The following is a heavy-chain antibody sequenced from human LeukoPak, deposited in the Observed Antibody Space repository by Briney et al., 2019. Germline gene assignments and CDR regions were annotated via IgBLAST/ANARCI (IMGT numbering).Heavy chain of an antibody. CDR2: IKEDGSEK. Sequence: PGGSLRLSCAASGFTFSNAWMSWVRQAPGKGLEWVANIKEDGSEKYYVDSVKGRFTISRDNAKNSLYLQMNSLRVEDTAVYYCARAHSSSWNYWGQGTLVTVSS. V-gene: IGHV3-7*01. J-gene: IGHJ4*02. D-gene: IGHD6-13*01. CDR1: GFTFSNAW. CDR3: ARAHSSSWNY.